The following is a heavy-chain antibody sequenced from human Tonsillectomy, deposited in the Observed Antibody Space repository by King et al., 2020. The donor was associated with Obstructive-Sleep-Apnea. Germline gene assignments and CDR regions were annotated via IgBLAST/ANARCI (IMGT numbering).Heavy chain of an antibody. CDR1: GGSISSGDYF. Sequence: VQLQESGPRLVKPSQTLSLTCTVSGGSISSGDYFWSWIRQPPGKGLEWIGHIYYSGSTYYNPSLKSRLIIAVDTSNNQFSLKLNSVIAADTAVYFCARVERATYYYDSSGYPNWFDPWGQGTLVTVSS. V-gene: IGHV4-30-4*01. CDR3: ARVERATYYYDSSGYPNWFDP. CDR2: IYYSGST. J-gene: IGHJ5*02. D-gene: IGHD3-22*01.